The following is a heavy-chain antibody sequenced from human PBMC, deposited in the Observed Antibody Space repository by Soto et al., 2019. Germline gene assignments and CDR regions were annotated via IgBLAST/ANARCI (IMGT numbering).Heavy chain of an antibody. CDR3: AGHVNTAYTYNH. V-gene: IGHV4-4*02. Sequence: QVQLQESGPGLVKPSGTLSLTCAVSGGSMSSNNWWSWVRQPPGKGLEWIGESHHSGSTSYNPSLKGRVTISVNKSKSQFSLNLGSVTAADTAVYYCAGHVNTAYTYNHWGQGTLVTVSS. CDR2: SHHSGST. CDR1: GGSMSSNNW. J-gene: IGHJ4*02. D-gene: IGHD5-18*01.